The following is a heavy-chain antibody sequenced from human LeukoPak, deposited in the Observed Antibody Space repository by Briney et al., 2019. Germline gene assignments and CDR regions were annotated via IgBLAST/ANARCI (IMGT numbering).Heavy chain of an antibody. D-gene: IGHD6-19*01. J-gene: IGHJ3*02. V-gene: IGHV1-24*01. CDR1: GYTLTELS. Sequence: ASVKVSCNVSGYTLTELSMHWVRQAPGKGLEWMGGFDPEDGETIYAQKFQGRVTMTEDTSTDTAYMELSSLRSEDTAVYYCATGYSRGWPQDAFDIWGQGTMVTVSS. CDR3: ATGYSRGWPQDAFDI. CDR2: FDPEDGET.